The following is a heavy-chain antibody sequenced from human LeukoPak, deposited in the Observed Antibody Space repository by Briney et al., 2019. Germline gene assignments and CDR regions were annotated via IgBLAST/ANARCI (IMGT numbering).Heavy chain of an antibody. J-gene: IGHJ4*02. Sequence: GGSLRLSCAASGFTFSDYYMSWIRQAPGKGLEWVSCITSSGSTIYYADSVKGRFTVSRDNAKKSLYLQMNSLRAEDTAVYYCVREDFWSGYSNYFDYWGQGTLVTVSS. CDR2: ITSSGSTI. CDR1: GFTFSDYY. CDR3: VREDFWSGYSNYFDY. V-gene: IGHV3-11*01. D-gene: IGHD3-3*01.